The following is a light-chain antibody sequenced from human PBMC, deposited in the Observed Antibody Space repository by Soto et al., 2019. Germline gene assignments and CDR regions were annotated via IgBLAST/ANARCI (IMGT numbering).Light chain of an antibody. V-gene: IGKV1-5*03. J-gene: IGKJ1*01. CDR2: KAA. CDR1: QSISNW. Sequence: DIQMTQSPSTLSASVGDRVTITCRASQSISNWLAWYQQKPGKAPKLLIYKAASLESEVPSRFIGSGSGTEFTLTISSLQPDDYATYYCQQYNSYSPWTFGQGTKVEIK. CDR3: QQYNSYSPWT.